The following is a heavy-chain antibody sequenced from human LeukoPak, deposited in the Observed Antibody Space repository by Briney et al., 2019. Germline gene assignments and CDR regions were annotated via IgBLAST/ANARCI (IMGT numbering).Heavy chain of an antibody. Sequence: GRSLRLSCAASGFTFSSYGMHWVRQAPGKGLEWVAVISYDGSNKYYADSVKGRFTISRDNSKNTLYLQMNSLRAEDTAVYYCARDPYCGGDCYPPGYYFDYWGQGTLVTVSS. D-gene: IGHD2-21*02. CDR3: ARDPYCGGDCYPPGYYFDY. J-gene: IGHJ4*02. CDR1: GFTFSSYG. CDR2: ISYDGSNK. V-gene: IGHV3-30*19.